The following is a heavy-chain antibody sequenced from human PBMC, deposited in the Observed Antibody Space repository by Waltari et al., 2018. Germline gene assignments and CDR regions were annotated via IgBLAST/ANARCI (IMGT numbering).Heavy chain of an antibody. CDR2: IWYDGSNK. Sequence: QVQLVESGGGVVQPGRSLRLSCAASGFTFSSSGMHWVRQAPGKGLEWVAVIWYDGSNKYYADSVKGRFTISRDNSKNTLYLQMNSLRAEDTAMYYCAKPSYSNYNAFDIWGQGTMVTVSS. J-gene: IGHJ3*02. CDR1: GFTFSSSG. CDR3: AKPSYSNYNAFDI. V-gene: IGHV3-30*18. D-gene: IGHD4-4*01.